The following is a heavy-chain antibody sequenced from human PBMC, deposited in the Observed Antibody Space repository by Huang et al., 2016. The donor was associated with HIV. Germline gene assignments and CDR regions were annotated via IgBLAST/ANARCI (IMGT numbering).Heavy chain of an antibody. CDR3: ARATYRDFEYSFYF. CDR2: IDGGGTT. D-gene: IGHD2-21*01. Sequence: QVQLQESGPGLVKPSQTLYLICSVSGDSITSSMNSYWTWVRQPAGQGLEYVVLIDGGGTTAYNPTLKTPVSITLDTSKNEFSLRLTSMTAADTAVYYCARATYRDFEYSFYFWGQGSLVTVSS. V-gene: IGHV4-61*09. J-gene: IGHJ4*02. CDR1: GDSITSSMNSY.